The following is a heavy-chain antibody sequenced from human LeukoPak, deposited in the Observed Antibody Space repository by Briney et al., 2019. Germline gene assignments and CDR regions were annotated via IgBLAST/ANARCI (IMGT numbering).Heavy chain of an antibody. J-gene: IGHJ4*02. Sequence: ASVKVSCKASGYTFTSYDINWVRQATGQGLEWMGWISAYNGNTNYAQKLQGRVTMTTDTSTSTAYMELRSLRSDDTAVYYCARVAPWGSRIAVPSGYWGQGTLVTVSS. CDR3: ARVAPWGSRIAVPSGY. CDR2: ISAYNGNT. CDR1: GYTFTSYD. V-gene: IGHV1-18*01. D-gene: IGHD6-19*01.